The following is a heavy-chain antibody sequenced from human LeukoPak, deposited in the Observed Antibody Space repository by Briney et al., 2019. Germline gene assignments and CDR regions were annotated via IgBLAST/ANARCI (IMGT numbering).Heavy chain of an antibody. CDR3: ARDGNDAFDI. J-gene: IGHJ3*02. CDR1: EFTFSNYN. D-gene: IGHD1-26*01. Sequence: GGSLRLSCAASEFTFSNYNMNWVRQAPGRGLEWVSSVTTTSTSIYYADSVKGRFTISRDNARNSLYLQMNSLRAEDTAVYYCARDGNDAFDIWGQGTMVTVSS. V-gene: IGHV3-21*01. CDR2: VTTTSTSI.